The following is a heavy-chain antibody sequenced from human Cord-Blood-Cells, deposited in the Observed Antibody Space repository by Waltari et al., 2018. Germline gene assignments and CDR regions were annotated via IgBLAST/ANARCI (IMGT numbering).Heavy chain of an antibody. Sequence: QVQLVESGGGVFQPGRSLRLSCAASGLTFSSYGLHSVRQAQGKGVEWVAVRWYDGSNKYYADSVKGRFTISRDNSKNTLYLQMNSLRAEDTAVYYCARDRAILTGYDAFDIWGQGTMVTVSS. CDR2: RWYDGSNK. V-gene: IGHV3-33*01. D-gene: IGHD3-9*01. J-gene: IGHJ3*02. CDR3: ARDRAILTGYDAFDI. CDR1: GLTFSSYG.